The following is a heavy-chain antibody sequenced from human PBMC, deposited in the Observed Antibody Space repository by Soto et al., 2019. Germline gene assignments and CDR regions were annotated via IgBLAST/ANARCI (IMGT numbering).Heavy chain of an antibody. CDR3: AKDIGLAARPPNSWGYYGMDV. V-gene: IGHV3-43*01. D-gene: IGHD6-6*01. CDR1: GFTFDDYT. Sequence: GGSLRLSCAASGFTFDDYTMHWVRQAPGKGLEWVSLISWDGGSTYYADSVKGRFTISRDNSKNSLYLQMNSLRTEDTALYYCAKDIGLAARPPNSWGYYGMDVWGQGTTVTVSS. J-gene: IGHJ6*02. CDR2: ISWDGGST.